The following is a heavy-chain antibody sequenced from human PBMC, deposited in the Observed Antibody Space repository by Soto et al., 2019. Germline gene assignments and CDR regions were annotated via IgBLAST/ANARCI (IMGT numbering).Heavy chain of an antibody. J-gene: IGHJ4*02. V-gene: IGHV3-48*01. CDR2: INSGSTSV. D-gene: IGHD3-22*01. CDR3: GSSASPDAY. CDR1: GFIFNSYS. Sequence: EVQLVESGGGLVQPGGSLRLSCVASGFIFNSYSINWVRQAPGKGLEWISYINSGSTSVFYADSVKGRFIISRDNAKNSLYLQMNSLRAEDTAVYYCGSSASPDAYWGQGTLVTVSS.